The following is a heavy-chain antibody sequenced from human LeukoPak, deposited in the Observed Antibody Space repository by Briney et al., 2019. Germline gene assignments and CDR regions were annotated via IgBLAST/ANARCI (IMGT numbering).Heavy chain of an antibody. CDR2: INHGGST. J-gene: IGHJ5*02. D-gene: IGHD2-2*01. V-gene: IGHV4-34*01. CDR3: ARERTSCSGWFDP. CDR1: GGSFSGYY. Sequence: SETLSLTCAVYGGSFSGYYWSWIRQPPGKGLEWIGEINHGGSTNYNPSLKSRVTISVDTSKNQFSLKLSSVTAADTAVYYCARERTSCSGWFDPWGQGTLVTVSS.